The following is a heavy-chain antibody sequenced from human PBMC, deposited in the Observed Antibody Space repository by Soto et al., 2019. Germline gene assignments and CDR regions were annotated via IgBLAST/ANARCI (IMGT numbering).Heavy chain of an antibody. CDR3: ARRFCGGDCYDNWYFDL. D-gene: IGHD2-21*02. CDR2: IYYSGST. V-gene: IGHV4-59*01. CDR1: GGSISYYY. J-gene: IGHJ2*01. Sequence: PSETLSLTCTVSGGSISYYYWSWIRQPPGKGLEWIGYIYYSGSTNYNPSLKSRVTISVDTSKNQFSLKLSSVTAADTAVYYCARRFCGGDCYDNWYFDLWGRGTLVTVSS.